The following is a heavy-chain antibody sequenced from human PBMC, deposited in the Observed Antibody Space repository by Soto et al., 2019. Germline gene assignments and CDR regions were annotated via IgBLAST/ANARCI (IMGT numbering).Heavy chain of an antibody. V-gene: IGHV3-74*01. Sequence: QPGGSLRLSCITSGFTFGNYWMHWIRQTPGRGPEWVSRMTADGRTVQYANSVEGRFTVSRDNAKDTLYLQMNNLRVEDTALYYCARAEVDFWGPGTLVTVSS. CDR3: ARAEVDF. J-gene: IGHJ4*02. CDR1: GFTFGNYW. CDR2: MTADGRTV.